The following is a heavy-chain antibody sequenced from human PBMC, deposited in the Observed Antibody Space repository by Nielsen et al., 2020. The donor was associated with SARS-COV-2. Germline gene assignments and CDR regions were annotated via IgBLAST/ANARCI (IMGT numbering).Heavy chain of an antibody. D-gene: IGHD3-16*01. Sequence: SETLSLTCTVSGGSISSNNHYWGWIRQPPGKGLEWIGSIHYSGGTYYNPSLKSRVTISVDTSKNQFSLKLSSVTAADTAVYFCARDRVLGAVDYWGQGNLVTVSS. V-gene: IGHV4-39*07. J-gene: IGHJ4*02. CDR1: GGSISSNNHY. CDR3: ARDRVLGAVDY. CDR2: IHYSGGT.